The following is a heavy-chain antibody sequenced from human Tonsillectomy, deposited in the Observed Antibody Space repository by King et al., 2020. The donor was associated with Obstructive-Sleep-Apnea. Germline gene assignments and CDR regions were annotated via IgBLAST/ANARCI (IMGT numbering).Heavy chain of an antibody. CDR1: GGSISSSNYY. D-gene: IGHD1-26*01. CDR3: ARYSATYWVSGEPQGVDY. Sequence: QLQESGPALVKPSETLSLTCTVSGGSISSSNYYWGWIRQPPGKGLEWIGSISYSGTTYYNPSLESRVTISFDTSKNQFSLKLSSVTAADTAVYYCARYSATYWVSGEPQGVDYWGQGTLVTVSS. J-gene: IGHJ4*02. CDR2: ISYSGTT. V-gene: IGHV4-39*07.